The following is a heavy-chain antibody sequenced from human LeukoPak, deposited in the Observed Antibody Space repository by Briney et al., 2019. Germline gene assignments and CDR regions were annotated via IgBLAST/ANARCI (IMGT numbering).Heavy chain of an antibody. J-gene: IGHJ1*01. Sequence: GGSLRLSRAASGFTFSRNAMNWVRQAPGKGLEWVAAISGNGLGTYYADSVKGRFNISRDNSRNTLYLQMNSLRIEDTAFYYCAKDANYLRSSGYLVPIDLWGQGTLVTVSS. D-gene: IGHD3-22*01. CDR3: AKDANYLRSSGYLVPIDL. CDR1: GFTFSRNA. CDR2: ISGNGLGT. V-gene: IGHV3-23*01.